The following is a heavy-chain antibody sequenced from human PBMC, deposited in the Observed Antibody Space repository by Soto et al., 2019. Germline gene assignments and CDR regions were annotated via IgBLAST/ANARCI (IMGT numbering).Heavy chain of an antibody. CDR1: GYSFTSYW. J-gene: IGHJ6*02. CDR2: IYPGDSDT. V-gene: IGHV5-51*01. Sequence: GESLKISCKGSGYSFTSYWIGWVRQMPGKGLEWMGIIYPGDSDTRYSPSFQGQVTISADKSISTAYLQWSSLKASDTAMYYCARLEYSSWYNYYYYYGMDVWGQGTTVTVSS. D-gene: IGHD6-13*01. CDR3: ARLEYSSWYNYYYYYGMDV.